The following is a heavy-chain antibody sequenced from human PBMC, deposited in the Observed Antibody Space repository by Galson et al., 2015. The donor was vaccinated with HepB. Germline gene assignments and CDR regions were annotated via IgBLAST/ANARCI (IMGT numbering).Heavy chain of an antibody. J-gene: IGHJ4*02. CDR1: GYSITNYW. D-gene: IGHD6-6*01. CDR2: IYPGDSDT. V-gene: IGHV5-51*01. CDR3: ARHNYTTSSGDY. Sequence: QSGAEVKKPGESLKISCKGSGYSITNYWIGWVRQMPGKGLEWMGIIYPGDSDTRYSPSFQGQVTISADKTINTAYLQWISLKDSDTAMYYCARHNYTTSSGDYWGQGTLVTVSS.